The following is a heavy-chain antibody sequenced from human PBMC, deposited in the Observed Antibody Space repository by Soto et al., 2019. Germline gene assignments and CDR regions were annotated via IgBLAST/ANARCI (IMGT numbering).Heavy chain of an antibody. CDR3: ARMFHCSGGTCPFDY. D-gene: IGHD2-15*01. CDR1: GFALSTSGMR. V-gene: IGHV2-70*04. J-gene: IGHJ4*02. CDR2: IDWEDDK. Sequence: SAPTLVNPTQTLTLTSTFTGFALSTSGMRVSWIRQPPGKALEWLACIDWEDDKVYNTSQKTRLTITKDSSKNQVVHTMINMEPVDTATFYCARMFHCSGGTCPFDYWGQGALVTVSS.